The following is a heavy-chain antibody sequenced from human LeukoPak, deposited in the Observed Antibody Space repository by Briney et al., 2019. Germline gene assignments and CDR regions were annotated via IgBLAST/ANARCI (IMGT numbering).Heavy chain of an antibody. Sequence: SETLSLTCTVSGYSISSGYYWGWIRQPPGKGLEWIGSIYHSGNTYYNPSLKSRVTISVDTSKNQFSLKLSSVTAADTAVYYCARGPSITMVRGGQWYYYMDVWGKGTTVTISS. CDR2: IYHSGNT. CDR3: ARGPSITMVRGGQWYYYMDV. J-gene: IGHJ6*03. CDR1: GYSISSGYY. V-gene: IGHV4-38-2*02. D-gene: IGHD3-10*01.